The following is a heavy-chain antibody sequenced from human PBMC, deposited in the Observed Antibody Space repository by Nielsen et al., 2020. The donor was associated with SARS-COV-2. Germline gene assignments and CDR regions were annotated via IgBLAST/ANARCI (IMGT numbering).Heavy chain of an antibody. V-gene: IGHV4-59*12. D-gene: IGHD5-18*01. Sequence: SETLSLTCTLSGGSISSYYWSWIRQPPGKGLEWIGYIYYSGRTYYNPSLKSRVTISVDTSKNQFSLKLSSVTAADTAVYYCARIPMDTAMVDYWGQGTLVTVSS. CDR1: GGSISSYY. J-gene: IGHJ4*02. CDR2: IYYSGRT. CDR3: ARIPMDTAMVDY.